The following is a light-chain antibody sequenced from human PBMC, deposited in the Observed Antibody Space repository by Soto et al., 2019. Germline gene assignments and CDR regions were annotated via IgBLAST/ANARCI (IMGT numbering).Light chain of an antibody. CDR1: QSISSH. J-gene: IGKJ1*01. CDR2: GAS. CDR3: QQYNTWPRT. V-gene: IGKV3-15*01. Sequence: EIVITQSPATLSVSPGERATLSCRASQSISSHLAWYQQRPGQAPRIFIYGASTRDTGIPARFSGSGSGTEFTLTIASLQSEDFAAYYCQQYNTWPRTFGLGTKVDI.